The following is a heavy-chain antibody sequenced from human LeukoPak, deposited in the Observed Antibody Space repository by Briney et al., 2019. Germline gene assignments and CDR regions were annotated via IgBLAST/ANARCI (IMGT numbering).Heavy chain of an antibody. CDR1: GYTFSICG. CDR3: ARGGYSYGCMGYFDY. D-gene: IGHD5-18*01. CDR2: ISAYNGNT. J-gene: IGHJ4*02. Sequence: GASVKVSCKASGYTFSICGISWVRQAPGQGLEWLAWISAYNGNTNYAQKFQGRVTMTTDTSTSTAYMELRSLRSDDTAVYYCARGGYSYGCMGYFDYWGQGTLVTVSS. V-gene: IGHV1-18*01.